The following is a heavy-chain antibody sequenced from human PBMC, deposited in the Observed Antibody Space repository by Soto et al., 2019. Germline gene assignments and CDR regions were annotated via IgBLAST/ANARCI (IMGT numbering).Heavy chain of an antibody. CDR2: ITGSGGST. CDR3: VKSPGMYYYDSSGYYHYDY. CDR1: GFTLSTYA. Sequence: LGGALRLSWVASGFTLSTYAMSWGRQAPGKGLEWGSGITGSGGSTYYADSVEGRFTISRDNSKSTVSLHLISRRAEDTAVYYCVKSPGMYYYDSSGYYHYDYWGQGTLVTVSS. J-gene: IGHJ4*02. V-gene: IGHV3-23*01. D-gene: IGHD3-22*01.